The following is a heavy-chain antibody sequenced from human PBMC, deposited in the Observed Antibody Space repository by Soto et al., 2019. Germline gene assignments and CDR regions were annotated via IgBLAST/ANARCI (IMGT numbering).Heavy chain of an antibody. V-gene: IGHV5-10-1*01. Sequence: PGESLKISCKGSGYIFTSYWISCVLQMPGKGLEWMGRIDPSDSYTNYSPSFQGHVTISADKSISTAYLQWSSLKASDTAMYYCARLATKEQLWTLYYYYYGMDVWGQGTTVTVSS. CDR2: IDPSDSYT. CDR1: GYIFTSYW. J-gene: IGHJ6*02. CDR3: ARLATKEQLWTLYYYYYGMDV. D-gene: IGHD5-18*01.